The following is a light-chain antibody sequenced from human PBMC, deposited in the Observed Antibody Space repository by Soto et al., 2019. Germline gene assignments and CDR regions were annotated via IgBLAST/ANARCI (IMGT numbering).Light chain of an antibody. J-gene: IGKJ1*01. CDR1: QSVSSY. CDR2: DAS. CDR3: QQRSNWPPWT. V-gene: IGKV3-11*01. Sequence: EIVLTQSPATLPLSPGERATLSCRASQSVSSYLAWYQQKPGQAPRLLIYDASNRATGIPARFSGSGSGTDLPLTISSLEPEDFAAYYCQQRSNWPPWTFGQGTKVEIK.